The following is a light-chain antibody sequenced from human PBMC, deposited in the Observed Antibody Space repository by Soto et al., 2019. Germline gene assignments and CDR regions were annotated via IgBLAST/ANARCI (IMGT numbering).Light chain of an antibody. CDR3: QQSFTNPRT. V-gene: IGKV1-39*01. Sequence: DIQMTQSPSSLSASVGDRITITCRASQSINNYLHWYQQKPGKAPNLLIYAASSLQSGVPSRFSGSGSGTDFTLTISSLQPEDFATYYCQQSFTNPRTFGQGTKVEVK. J-gene: IGKJ1*01. CDR1: QSINNY. CDR2: AAS.